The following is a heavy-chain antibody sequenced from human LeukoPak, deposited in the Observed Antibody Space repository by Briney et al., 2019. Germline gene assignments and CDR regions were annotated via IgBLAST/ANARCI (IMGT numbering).Heavy chain of an antibody. D-gene: IGHD1-26*01. V-gene: IGHV3-23*01. J-gene: IGHJ4*02. CDR2: ISGSGGST. Sequence: GGSLRLSCAASGFTFSSYAMSWVRQAPGKGLEWVSAISGSGGSTYYADSVKGRFAISRDNSKNTLYLQMNSLRAEDTAVYYCAKDGGGATDPPLWGQGTLVTVSS. CDR3: AKDGGGATDPPL. CDR1: GFTFSSYA.